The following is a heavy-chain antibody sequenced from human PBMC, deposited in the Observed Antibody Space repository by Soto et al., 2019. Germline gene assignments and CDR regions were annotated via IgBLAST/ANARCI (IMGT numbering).Heavy chain of an antibody. Sequence: ASVKVSCKASGYTFTSYAMHWVRQAPGQRLEWMGWINAGNGNTKYSQKFQGRVTITRDTSASTAYTELSSLRSEDTAVYYCARDQRGDYGDPTRVKAFDIWGQGTMVTVSS. V-gene: IGHV1-3*01. CDR2: INAGNGNT. D-gene: IGHD4-17*01. J-gene: IGHJ3*02. CDR3: ARDQRGDYGDPTRVKAFDI. CDR1: GYTFTSYA.